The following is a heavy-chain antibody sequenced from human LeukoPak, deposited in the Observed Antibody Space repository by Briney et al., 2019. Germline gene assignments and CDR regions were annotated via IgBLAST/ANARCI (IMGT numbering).Heavy chain of an antibody. CDR2: IYHSGST. CDR1: GGSISSSNW. J-gene: IGHJ4*02. CDR3: ASGYYYDSSGYSIPN. Sequence: SETLSLTCAVSGGSISSSNWWSWVRQPPGKGLEWIGKIYHSGSTNYNPSLKSRVTISVDKSKNQFSLKLSSVTAADTAVYYCASGYYYDSSGYSIPNWGQGTLVTVSS. V-gene: IGHV4-4*02. D-gene: IGHD3-22*01.